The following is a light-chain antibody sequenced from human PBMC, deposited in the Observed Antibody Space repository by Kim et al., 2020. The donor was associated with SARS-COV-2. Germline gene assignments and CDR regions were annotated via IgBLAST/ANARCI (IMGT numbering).Light chain of an antibody. J-gene: IGLJ1*01. Sequence: QKVTISCSGSSSNIGNNYVSWYQQLPGTAPKLLIYDNNKRPSGIPDRFSGSKSGTSATLGITGLQTGDEADYYCGTWDSSLSAAGVFGTGTKVTVL. CDR3: GTWDSSLSAAGV. V-gene: IGLV1-51*01. CDR2: DNN. CDR1: SSNIGNNY.